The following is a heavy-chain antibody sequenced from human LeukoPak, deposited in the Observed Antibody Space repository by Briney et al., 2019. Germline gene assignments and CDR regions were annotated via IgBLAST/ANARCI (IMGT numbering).Heavy chain of an antibody. J-gene: IGHJ4*02. Sequence: PSETLSLTCAVYGGSFSGYYWSWIRQPPGKGLEWIGEINHSGSTNYNPSLKSRVTISVDTSKNQFSLKLSSVTAADTAVYYCARGRTYYDFWSGYYPRFDYWGQGTLVTVSS. CDR2: INHSGST. V-gene: IGHV4-34*01. CDR1: GGSFSGYY. CDR3: ARGRTYYDFWSGYYPRFDY. D-gene: IGHD3-3*01.